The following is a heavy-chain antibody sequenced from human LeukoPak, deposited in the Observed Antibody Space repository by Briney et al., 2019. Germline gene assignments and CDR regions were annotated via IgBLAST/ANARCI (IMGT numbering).Heavy chain of an antibody. V-gene: IGHV4-39*01. CDR2: IYYDGYT. CDR1: GASISTSIYF. J-gene: IGHJ6*02. D-gene: IGHD6-13*01. Sequence: SETLSLTCTVSGASISTSIYFWGWIRRPPGKGLEWIVSIYYDGYTYFNASLKSRVTISVDTSRNQFSLKLSSVTAADTAVYYCAGWPAAGTGYTYGMDAWGQGTTVTVSS. CDR3: AGWPAAGTGYTYGMDA.